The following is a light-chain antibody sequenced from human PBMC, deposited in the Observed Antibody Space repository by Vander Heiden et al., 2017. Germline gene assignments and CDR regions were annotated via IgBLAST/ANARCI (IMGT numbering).Light chain of an antibody. Sequence: DIVMTQSPDSLAVSLGERATINCKSSQSVLYSSNNKNYLAWYQQKPGQPPKLLIYWASTRESGVPDRFSGSGSGTDFTLTISSLLAEDVAVYYCQQDDSTPRTFGQGTKVEIK. CDR1: QSVLYSSNNKNY. J-gene: IGKJ1*01. CDR3: QQDDSTPRT. CDR2: WAS. V-gene: IGKV4-1*01.